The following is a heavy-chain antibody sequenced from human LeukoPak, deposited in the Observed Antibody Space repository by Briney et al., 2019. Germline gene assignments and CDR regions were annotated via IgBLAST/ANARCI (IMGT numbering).Heavy chain of an antibody. J-gene: IGHJ4*02. V-gene: IGHV3-23*01. D-gene: IGHD1-1*01. CDR2: IGGSGGST. CDR3: ARGGRSWNGFDN. Sequence: GGSLRLSCAASGFPFSYYAMIWVGPAPGKGLDWVLAIGGSGGSTYYADSVKGRFTNSRENSKNTLYLQMNSLRAEDTAIISCARGGRSWNGFDNWGQGTLVTVSS. CDR1: GFPFSYYA.